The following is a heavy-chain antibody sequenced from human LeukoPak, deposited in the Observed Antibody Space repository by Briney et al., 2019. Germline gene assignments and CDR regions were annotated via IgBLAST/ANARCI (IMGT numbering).Heavy chain of an antibody. J-gene: IGHJ4*02. Sequence: PGGSLRLSCAASGFTFSSYAMHWVRQAPGKGLEWVAVISYDGSNKYYADSVKGRFTISRDNSKNALYLQMNSLRAEDTAVYYCAREDPLMYSSFFDYWGQGTLVTVSS. CDR1: GFTFSSYA. CDR3: AREDPLMYSSFFDY. D-gene: IGHD6-6*01. CDR2: ISYDGSNK. V-gene: IGHV3-30-3*01.